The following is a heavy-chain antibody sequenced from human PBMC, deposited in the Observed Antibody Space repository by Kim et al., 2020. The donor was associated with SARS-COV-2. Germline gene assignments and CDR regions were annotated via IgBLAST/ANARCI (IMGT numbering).Heavy chain of an antibody. Sequence: GGSLRLSCEGSGFAFRNYGMHWIRQVPGKGLEWVALIGSNTYYAESVRGRFTISRDDSRDTLYLQMNSLRADDTAVYYCARDLRKGRYFDYWGQGTLVTVSS. J-gene: IGHJ4*02. CDR2: IGSNT. V-gene: IGHV3-33*01. CDR3: ARDLRKGRYFDY. CDR1: GFAFRNYG.